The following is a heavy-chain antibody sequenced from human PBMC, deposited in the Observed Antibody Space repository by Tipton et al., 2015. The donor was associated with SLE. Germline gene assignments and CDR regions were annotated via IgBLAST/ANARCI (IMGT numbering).Heavy chain of an antibody. Sequence: TLSLTCTISGGSVSSASYYWTWIRQPPGKGMEWLGYIFYSGDATYHPSLKSRVTISIDTSKNQFSLKLTSVTAADMAVYYCARESGSSGWSLDSWGKGIPVTVSS. CDR3: ARESGSSGWSLDS. D-gene: IGHD6-13*01. CDR2: IFYSGDA. J-gene: IGHJ5*01. CDR1: GGSVSSASYY. V-gene: IGHV4-61*01.